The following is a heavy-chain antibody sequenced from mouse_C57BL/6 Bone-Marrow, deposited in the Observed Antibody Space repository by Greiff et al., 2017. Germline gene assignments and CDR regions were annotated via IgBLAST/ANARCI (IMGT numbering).Heavy chain of an antibody. Sequence: VQLQQSGTVLARPGASVKMSCKTSGYTFTSYWMHWVKQRPGQGLEWIGAIYPGNSDTSYNQKFKGKAKLTAVTSASTAYMELSSLTNEDSAVYYCTRRRNDNWYFDVWGTRTTVTVSS. CDR2: IYPGNSDT. V-gene: IGHV1-5*01. CDR3: TRRRNDNWYFDV. J-gene: IGHJ1*03. CDR1: GYTFTSYW. D-gene: IGHD2-3*01.